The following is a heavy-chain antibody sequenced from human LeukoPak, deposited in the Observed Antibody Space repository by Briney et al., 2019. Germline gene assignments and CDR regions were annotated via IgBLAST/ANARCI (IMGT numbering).Heavy chain of an antibody. CDR2: ISYDGSNK. Sequence: PGGSLRLSCAASGFTVSSNYMSWVRQAPGKGLEWVAVISYDGSNKYYADSVKGRFTISRDNSKNTLYLQMNSLRAEDTAVYYCARVTVAGNFDYWGQGTLVTVSS. V-gene: IGHV3-30-3*01. D-gene: IGHD6-19*01. J-gene: IGHJ4*02. CDR3: ARVTVAGNFDY. CDR1: GFTVSSNY.